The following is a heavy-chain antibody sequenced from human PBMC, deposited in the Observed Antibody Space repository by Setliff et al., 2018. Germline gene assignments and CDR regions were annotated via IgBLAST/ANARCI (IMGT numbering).Heavy chain of an antibody. CDR3: ATEKFPGDWGDY. Sequence: ASVKVSCKASGYTFTSYGFSWVRQAPGQGLEWMGWISVYNGKTKYAQKFQGRVTMTIDTSTRTAYMEVTSLRSDDTAVYYCATEKFPGDWGDYWGQGTLVTVSS. J-gene: IGHJ4*02. V-gene: IGHV1-18*01. CDR1: GYTFTSYG. CDR2: ISVYNGKT. D-gene: IGHD2-21*01.